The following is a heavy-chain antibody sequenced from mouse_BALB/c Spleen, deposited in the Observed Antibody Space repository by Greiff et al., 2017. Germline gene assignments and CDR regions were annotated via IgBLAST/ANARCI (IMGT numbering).Heavy chain of an antibody. V-gene: IGHV1-54*03. CDR2: INPGSGGT. CDR1: GYAFTNYL. CDR3: ARSRGTRYAMDY. D-gene: IGHD3-3*01. Sequence: VQLQQSGAELVRPGTSVKVSCKASGYAFTNYLIEWVKQRPGQGLEWIGVINPGSGGTNYNEKFKGKATLTADKSSSTAYMQLSSLTSDDSAVYFCARSRGTRYAMDYWGQGTSVTVSS. J-gene: IGHJ4*01.